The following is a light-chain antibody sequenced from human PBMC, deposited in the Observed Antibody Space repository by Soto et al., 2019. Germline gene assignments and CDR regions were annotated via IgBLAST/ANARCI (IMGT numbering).Light chain of an antibody. CDR3: QQYNSYPWT. J-gene: IGKJ1*01. V-gene: IGKV1-5*03. CDR2: KAS. CDR1: QSISSW. Sequence: DIQMTQSPSTLSASVGDRVTITCRASQSISSWLAWYQQKPGKAPKLLIYKASSLESGVPSRFSGSGYGTEFTLTISSLQPDDFATYYCQQYNSYPWTFGQWTKVEIK.